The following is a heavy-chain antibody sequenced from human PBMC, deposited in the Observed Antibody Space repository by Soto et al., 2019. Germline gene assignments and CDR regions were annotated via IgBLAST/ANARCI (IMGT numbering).Heavy chain of an antibody. CDR1: GGSISSYY. D-gene: IGHD3-10*01. CDR3: ARGVRLWFGEPHSYYFDY. J-gene: IGHJ4*02. CDR2: IYYSGST. V-gene: IGHV4-59*01. Sequence: PSETLSLTCTVSGGSISSYYWSWIRQPPGKGLEWIGYIYYSGSTNYNPSLKSRVTISVDTSKNQFSLKLSSVTAADTAVYYCARGVRLWFGEPHSYYFDYWGQGTLVTVSS.